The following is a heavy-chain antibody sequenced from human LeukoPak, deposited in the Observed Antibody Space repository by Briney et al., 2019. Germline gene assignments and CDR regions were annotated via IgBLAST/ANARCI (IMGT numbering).Heavy chain of an antibody. D-gene: IGHD6-25*01. CDR2: INPNSGDT. Sequence: GASVKVSCKASGYTFTGYYMHWVRQAPGQGLEWMGWINPNSGDTNYRGKFQGRVTMTRDTSISTAYMDLGRLTYDDTAVYYCARDQRYWGQGTLVTVSS. V-gene: IGHV1-2*02. J-gene: IGHJ4*02. CDR3: ARDQRY. CDR1: GYTFTGYY.